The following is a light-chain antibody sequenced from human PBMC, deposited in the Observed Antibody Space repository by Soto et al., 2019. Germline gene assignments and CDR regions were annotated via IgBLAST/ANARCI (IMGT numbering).Light chain of an antibody. CDR1: SSSIGSNT. V-gene: IGLV1-44*01. J-gene: IGLJ3*02. CDR2: SNN. Sequence: QSVLTQPPSASGTPGQRVSISCSGSSSSIGSNTVSWYQQLPGTAPKLLIYSNNQRPSGVPDRFSGSKSGTSASLAISGLQSEDEADYYCATWDDSLSGRVFGGGTKLTVL. CDR3: ATWDDSLSGRV.